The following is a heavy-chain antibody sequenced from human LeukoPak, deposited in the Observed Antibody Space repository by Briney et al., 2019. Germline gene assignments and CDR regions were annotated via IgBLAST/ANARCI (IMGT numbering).Heavy chain of an antibody. CDR1: GGSISSYY. CDR2: IYYSGTT. V-gene: IGHV4-59*01. J-gene: IGHJ4*02. Sequence: SETLSLTCTVSGGSISSYYWSWIRQPPGQGLDWIGYIYYSGTTDYNPSLKSRVTISVDTSNNQFSLKVSSVTAADTAVYYCARSSGAYRSFDYWGQGTLVPVSS. D-gene: IGHD1-26*01. CDR3: ARSSGAYRSFDY.